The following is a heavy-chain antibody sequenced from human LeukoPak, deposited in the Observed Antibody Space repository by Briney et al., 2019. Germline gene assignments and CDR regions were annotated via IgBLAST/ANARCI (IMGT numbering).Heavy chain of an antibody. J-gene: IGHJ4*02. CDR3: AKYPLLWFGEKGGHFDY. V-gene: IGHV3-48*01. CDR1: GFTFSSYS. CDR2: ISGSSSTI. D-gene: IGHD3-10*01. Sequence: GGSLRLSCAASGFTFSSYSMNWVRQAPGKGLEWVSYISGSSSTIYYADSVKGRFTISRDNAKNSLYLQMNSLRAEDTAVYYCAKYPLLWFGEKGGHFDYWGQGTLVTVSS.